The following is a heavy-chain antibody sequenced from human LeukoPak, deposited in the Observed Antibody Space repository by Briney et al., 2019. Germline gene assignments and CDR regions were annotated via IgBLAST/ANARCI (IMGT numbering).Heavy chain of an antibody. CDR3: ARSPNIWGGYYFDY. Sequence: QPGGSLRLSCAASGFVFSGYAIHWVRQAPGKGLEWVALISFDGSSTSYADSVKGRFTISRDNSKNTLYLQLNSLRTEDTSVYYCARSPNIWGGYYFDYWGQGSLVTVSS. CDR2: ISFDGSST. J-gene: IGHJ4*02. CDR1: GFVFSGYA. V-gene: IGHV3-30*01. D-gene: IGHD3-16*01.